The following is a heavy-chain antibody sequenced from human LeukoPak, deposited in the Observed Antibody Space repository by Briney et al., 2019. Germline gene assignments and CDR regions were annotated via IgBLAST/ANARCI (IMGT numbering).Heavy chain of an antibody. J-gene: IGHJ4*02. CDR1: GFGFSSHW. Sequence: GESLRLSCAASGFGFSSHWMHWVRQAPGKGLVWVSRTNSDGSVRNYADSVKGRFTISRDVAKNTLHLQMDSLRVEDTAVYYCAASFRVTGTTNYYWGQGTMVPSP. CDR2: TNSDGSVR. D-gene: IGHD1-20*01. V-gene: IGHV3-74*01. CDR3: AASFRVTGTTNYY.